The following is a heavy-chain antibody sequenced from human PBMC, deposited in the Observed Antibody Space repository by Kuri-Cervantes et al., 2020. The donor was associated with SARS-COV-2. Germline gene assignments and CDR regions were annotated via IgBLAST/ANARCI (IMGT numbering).Heavy chain of an antibody. CDR1: GYSFTSYW. V-gene: IGHV5-10-1*01. D-gene: IGHD5-12*01. CDR2: IDPSDSYT. J-gene: IGHJ6*02. CDR3: AIGGGYDVRGYYYYGMDV. Sequence: GESLKISCKGSGYSFTSYWISWVRQMPGKGLEWMGRIDPSDSYTNYSASFQGHVTISADKPNSTAYLQWSSLKASDTAMYYCAIGGGYDVRGYYYYGMDVWGQGTTVTVSS.